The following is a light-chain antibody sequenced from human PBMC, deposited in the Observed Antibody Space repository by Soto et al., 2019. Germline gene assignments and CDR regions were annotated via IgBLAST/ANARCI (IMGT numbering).Light chain of an antibody. V-gene: IGKV3-15*01. J-gene: IGKJ4*01. CDR3: QQYNNWPLT. CDR1: QSVSSD. Sequence: IVRTQYPATLSLSPGERATLSCRASQSVSSDLAWYEQKPGQAPRLLIYGASTRATGIPARFSGSGSGTEFTLTISSLQSEDFAVYYCQQYNNWPLTFGGGTKVDI. CDR2: GAS.